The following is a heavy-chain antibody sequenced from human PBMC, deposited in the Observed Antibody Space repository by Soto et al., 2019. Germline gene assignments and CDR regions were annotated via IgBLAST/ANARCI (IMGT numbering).Heavy chain of an antibody. CDR1: GFTFSSYA. Sequence: GGSLRLSCAASGFTFSSYAMSWVRQAPGKGLEWVSAISGSGGSTYYADSVKGRFTISRDNSKNTLYLQMNSLRAEDTAVYYCAKCPWELLGGGGFDPWGQGTLVTVSS. D-gene: IGHD1-26*01. V-gene: IGHV3-23*01. CDR2: ISGSGGST. J-gene: IGHJ5*02. CDR3: AKCPWELLGGGGFDP.